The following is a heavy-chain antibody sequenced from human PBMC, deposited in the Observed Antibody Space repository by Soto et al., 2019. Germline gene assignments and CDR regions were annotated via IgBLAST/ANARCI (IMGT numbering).Heavy chain of an antibody. V-gene: IGHV1-18*01. CDR1: GYTFTNYG. Sequence: ASVKVSCKASGYTFTNYGISWVRQAPGQGLEWMGWINVYNGNTKYAQKVQGRVTMTTDTSTSTAYMELRSLRSDDTAVYYCARDPDIVLVPAADYYYYGMDVWGQGTTVTVSS. CDR2: INVYNGNT. CDR3: ARDPDIVLVPAADYYYYGMDV. D-gene: IGHD2-2*01. J-gene: IGHJ6*02.